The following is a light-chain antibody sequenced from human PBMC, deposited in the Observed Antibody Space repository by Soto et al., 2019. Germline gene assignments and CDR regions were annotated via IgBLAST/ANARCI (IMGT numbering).Light chain of an antibody. CDR3: QHYSTYSGT. V-gene: IGKV1-5*03. CDR2: RAS. Sequence: DVQMAQSPSTLSASVGDRVTITCRASQSIGDWLAWFQQKPGKAPALLIYRASYLESGVPSRFSGSASGTEFTLNISSLQPDDFSTYYCQHYSTYSGTFGPGTTVEIK. J-gene: IGKJ3*01. CDR1: QSIGDW.